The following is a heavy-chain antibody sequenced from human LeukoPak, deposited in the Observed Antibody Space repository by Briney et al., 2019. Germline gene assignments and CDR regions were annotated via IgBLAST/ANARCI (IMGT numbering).Heavy chain of an antibody. Sequence: SSETLSLTCTVSGGSISSYYWSWIRQPPGKGLEWIGYIYYSGSTNYNPSLKSRVTISVDTSKNQFSLKLSSVTAADTAVYYCARAQRNYYGSGRIRAPFDYWGQGTLVTVSS. J-gene: IGHJ4*02. V-gene: IGHV4-59*01. D-gene: IGHD3-10*01. CDR2: IYYSGST. CDR1: GGSISSYY. CDR3: ARAQRNYYGSGRIRAPFDY.